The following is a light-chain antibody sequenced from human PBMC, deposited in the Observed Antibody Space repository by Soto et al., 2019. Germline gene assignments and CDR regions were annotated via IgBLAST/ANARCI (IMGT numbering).Light chain of an antibody. CDR3: QQYYDWPLS. V-gene: IGKV3-15*01. Sequence: EIVMTQSPATLSVSPGERATLSCSASQNIVNNLAWYQQRPGQGPRLLIYGASTRAIGVPARFSGSGSGTEFTLTISSLQSEDFALYYCQQYYDWPLSFGPGTKLDIK. CDR1: QNIVNN. CDR2: GAS. J-gene: IGKJ3*01.